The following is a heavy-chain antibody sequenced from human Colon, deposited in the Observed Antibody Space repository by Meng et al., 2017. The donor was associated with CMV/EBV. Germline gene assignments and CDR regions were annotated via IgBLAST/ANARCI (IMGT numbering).Heavy chain of an antibody. CDR2: ISSNGGST. Sequence: GESLKISCAASGFTFSSYAMHWVRQAPGKGLEYVSAISSNGGSTYYADSVKGRFTISRDNSKNTLYLQMGSLRAEDMAVYYCARARGIAVAGYFDYWGQGTLVTVSS. D-gene: IGHD6-19*01. J-gene: IGHJ4*02. CDR1: GFTFSSYA. CDR3: ARARGIAVAGYFDY. V-gene: IGHV3-64*02.